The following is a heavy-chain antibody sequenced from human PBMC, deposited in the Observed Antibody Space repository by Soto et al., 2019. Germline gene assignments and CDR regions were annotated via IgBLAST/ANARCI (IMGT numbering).Heavy chain of an antibody. Sequence: PSETLSLTCTVSGGSISSSSYYWGWIRQPPGKGLEWIGSIYYSGSTYYNPSLKSRVTISVDTSKNQFSLKLSSVTAADTAVYYCARHDSSGWSYYFDYWGQGTLVTAPQ. CDR1: GGSISSSSYY. CDR3: ARHDSSGWSYYFDY. J-gene: IGHJ4*02. D-gene: IGHD6-19*01. V-gene: IGHV4-39*01. CDR2: IYYSGST.